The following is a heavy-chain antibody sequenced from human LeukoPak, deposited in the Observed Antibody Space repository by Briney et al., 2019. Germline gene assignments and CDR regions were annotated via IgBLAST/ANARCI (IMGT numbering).Heavy chain of an antibody. CDR1: GFAFSGSA. Sequence: GGSLRLSCAASGFAFSGSAMHWVRQASGKGLQWVCRIRSKANSYATAYAASVKGGFTISRDDSKNTAYLQMNSLKTEDTAVYYCTRLGGSGQTYYYYGMDVWGQGTTVTVSS. CDR3: TRLGGSGQTYYYYGMDV. V-gene: IGHV3-73*01. CDR2: IRSKANSYAT. D-gene: IGHD6-19*01. J-gene: IGHJ6*02.